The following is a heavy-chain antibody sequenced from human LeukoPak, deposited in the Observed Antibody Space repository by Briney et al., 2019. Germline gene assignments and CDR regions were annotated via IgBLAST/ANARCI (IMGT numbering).Heavy chain of an antibody. CDR3: AGHSSSWYLPDY. V-gene: IGHV1-24*01. D-gene: IGHD6-13*01. CDR2: FDPEDGET. J-gene: IGHJ4*02. CDR1: GYTLTELS. Sequence: ASVKVSCKVTGYTLTELSMHWVRQAPGKGLEWMGGFDPEDGETIYAQKFQGRVTMTEDTSTDTAYMELSSLRSEDTAVYYCAGHSSSWYLPDYWGQGTLVTVSS.